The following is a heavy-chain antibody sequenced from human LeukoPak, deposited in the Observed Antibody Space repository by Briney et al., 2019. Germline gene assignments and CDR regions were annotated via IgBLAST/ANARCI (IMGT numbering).Heavy chain of an antibody. V-gene: IGHV3-7*04. CDR2: MNQLGNEK. J-gene: IGHJ4*02. CDR1: KYTLRLHW. Sequence: GGSLRLSCAASKYTLRLHWMRWVRQAPGKGLEWVAYMNQLGNEKNYLDSVKGRFTISRDNAKNSLYLQMTSLRAEDTAVYYCARGTYYYEFWGQGTLVTVSS. CDR3: ARGTYYYEF. D-gene: IGHD3-16*01.